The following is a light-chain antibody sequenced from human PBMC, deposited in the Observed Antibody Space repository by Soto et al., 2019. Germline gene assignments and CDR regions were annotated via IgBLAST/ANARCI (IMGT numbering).Light chain of an antibody. CDR1: QNINAY. J-gene: IGKJ4*01. CDR2: AAS. Sequence: DIQMTQSPSSLSASVGDSVTISCRASQNINAYINWYQQRPGKAPKLLIYAASSLQSGVPSRFSGSGSGTDFTLTITSLQPEDFATYSCQQSYATPLTFGGGTKVEIK. CDR3: QQSYATPLT. V-gene: IGKV1-39*01.